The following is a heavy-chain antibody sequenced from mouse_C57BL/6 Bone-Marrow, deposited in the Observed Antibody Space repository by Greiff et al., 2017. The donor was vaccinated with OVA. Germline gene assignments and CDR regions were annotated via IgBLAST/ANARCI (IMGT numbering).Heavy chain of an antibody. Sequence: QVQLKQPGAELVKPGASVKVSCKASGYTFTSYWMHWVKQRPGQGLEWIGRIHPSDSDTNYNQKFKGKATLTVDKSSSTAYMQLSSLTSEDSAVYYCAMGYFYYGSSYALYYYAMDYWGQGTSVTVSS. V-gene: IGHV1-74*01. CDR2: IHPSDSDT. J-gene: IGHJ4*01. CDR3: AMGYFYYGSSYALYYYAMDY. CDR1: GYTFTSYW. D-gene: IGHD1-1*01.